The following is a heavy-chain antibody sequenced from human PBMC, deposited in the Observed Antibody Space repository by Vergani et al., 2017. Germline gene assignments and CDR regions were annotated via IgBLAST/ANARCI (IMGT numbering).Heavy chain of an antibody. CDR3: ARRPYYYDXSGYSKYYYYGMDV. D-gene: IGHD3-22*01. J-gene: IGHJ6*02. CDR1: GGSFSGYY. V-gene: IGHV4-34*01. CDR2: INHSGST. Sequence: QVQLQQWGAGLLKPSETLSLTCAVYGGSFSGYYWSWIRQPPGKGLEWIGEINHSGSTNYNPSLKSRVTISVDTSKNQFSLKLSSVTAADTAVYYCARRPYYYDXSGYSKYYYYGMDVWGQGTTVTVSS.